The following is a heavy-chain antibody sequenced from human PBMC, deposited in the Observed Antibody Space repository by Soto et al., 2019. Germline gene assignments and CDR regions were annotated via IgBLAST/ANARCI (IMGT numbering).Heavy chain of an antibody. CDR1: SGSISTANW. CDR2: IYHSGST. CDR3: ARRGGGVVLAATTPFDY. D-gene: IGHD2-15*01. J-gene: IGHJ4*02. Sequence: QVPLQESGPRLVRPSGTLSPTCTVSSGSISTANWWSWVRQPPGRGLEWIGEIYHSGSTNYNLSLKSRVTLSVDKSKNQFSLRLSSVTAADTATYYCARRGGGVVLAATTPFDYWGQGTLVTVSS. V-gene: IGHV4-4*02.